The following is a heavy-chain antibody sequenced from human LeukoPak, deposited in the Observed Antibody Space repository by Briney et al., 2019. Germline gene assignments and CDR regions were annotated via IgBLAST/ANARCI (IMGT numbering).Heavy chain of an antibody. D-gene: IGHD2-15*01. CDR1: GFTFSSYW. Sequence: GGSLRLSCAASGFTFSSYWMSWVRQAPGKGLEWVANIKQDGSEKYYVDSVKGRFTISRDNAKNSLYLQMNSLRAEDAAVYYCAKAPVATCSGAYCYPFDYWGQGTLVTVSS. CDR2: IKQDGSEK. CDR3: AKAPVATCSGAYCYPFDY. V-gene: IGHV3-7*03. J-gene: IGHJ4*02.